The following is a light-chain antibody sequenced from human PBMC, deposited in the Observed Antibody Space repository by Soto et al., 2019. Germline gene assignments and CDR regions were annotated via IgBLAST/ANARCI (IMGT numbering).Light chain of an antibody. CDR2: GAS. CDR1: QSVSSS. CDR3: QQYNNWTLWT. J-gene: IGKJ1*01. V-gene: IGKV3-15*01. Sequence: EIVLTQSPATLSLSPGERSTLSCVAVQSVSSSYLAWYQQKPGQAPRLXIYGASTRATGIPARFSASGSGTEFTLTISSLQPEDFAVYYCQQYNNWTLWTFGQGTKV.